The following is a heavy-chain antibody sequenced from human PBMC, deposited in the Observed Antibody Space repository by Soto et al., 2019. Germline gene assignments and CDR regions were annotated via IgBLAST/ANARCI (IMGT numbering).Heavy chain of an antibody. CDR3: AKDGSHHFDY. V-gene: IGHV3-30*18. Sequence: QVQLVESGGGVVQPGRSLRLSCTASGFTFSYYAIQWVRQAPGKGLEWVAVISYDGSNKYYADSLKGRFTISRDNSENTVYQQMNSLRDDDTAVYYCAKDGSHHFDYWGQGTLVTVSS. CDR1: GFTFSYYA. D-gene: IGHD1-26*01. CDR2: ISYDGSNK. J-gene: IGHJ4*02.